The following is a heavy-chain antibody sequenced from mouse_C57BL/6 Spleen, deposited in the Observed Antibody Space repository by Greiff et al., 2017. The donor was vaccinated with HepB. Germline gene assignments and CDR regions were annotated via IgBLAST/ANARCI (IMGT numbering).Heavy chain of an antibody. CDR3: ARDFEV. Sequence: QVQLQQSGAELAKPGASVKLSCKASGYTFTSYWMHWVKQRPGQGLEWIGYINTSSGYTKYNQKFKDKATLIADKSSNTAYMQQGSLTYEDSAVYYCARDFEVRGTGTPVAVAS. CDR2: INTSSGYT. V-gene: IGHV1-7*01. J-gene: IGHJ1*03. CDR1: GYTFTSYW.